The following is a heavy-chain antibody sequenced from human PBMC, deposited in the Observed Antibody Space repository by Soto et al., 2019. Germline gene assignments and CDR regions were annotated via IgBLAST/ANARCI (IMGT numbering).Heavy chain of an antibody. CDR2: IDPSDSPT. CDR1: GYSFAGYR. J-gene: IGHJ4*02. CDR3: ARQIDGSDSGPNIQYYFGS. Sequence: GESLKISWKGSGYSFAGYRITWVRQMPGKGLEWMGRIDPSDSPTYYSPSFRGHVTISAAKSITTVFLQWSSLRDSDTAMYSCARQIDGSDSGPNIQYYFGSWRQGTLVTVSS. V-gene: IGHV5-10-1*01. D-gene: IGHD1-26*01.